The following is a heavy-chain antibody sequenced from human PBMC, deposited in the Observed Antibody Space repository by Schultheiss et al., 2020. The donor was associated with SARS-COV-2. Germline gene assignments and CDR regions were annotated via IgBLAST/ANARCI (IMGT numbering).Heavy chain of an antibody. CDR3: ARGDTNAWYWGDY. CDR2: MYSGGNK. CDR1: GFTFSRYW. Sequence: GGSLRLSCAASGFTFSRYWMHWVRQVPGKRLEWVSVMYSGGNKYYGDSVKDRFIISRDRSKNTLYLQMNSLRVDDTAVYYCARGDTNAWYWGDYWGPGTLVTVSS. D-gene: IGHD2-8*02. J-gene: IGHJ4*02. V-gene: IGHV3-53*01.